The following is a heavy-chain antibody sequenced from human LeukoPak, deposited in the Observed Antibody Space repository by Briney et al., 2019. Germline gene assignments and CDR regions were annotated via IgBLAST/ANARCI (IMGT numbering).Heavy chain of an antibody. D-gene: IGHD2-15*01. CDR1: GFTFSSYS. Sequence: PGGSLRLSCAASGFTFSSYSMNWVSQAPGKGLEWVSSISSSSSYIYYADSVKGRSTISRDNAKNSLYLQMNSLRAEDTAVYYCARELLGDYYYGMDVWGQGTTVTVSS. V-gene: IGHV3-21*01. CDR2: ISSSSSYI. J-gene: IGHJ6*02. CDR3: ARELLGDYYYGMDV.